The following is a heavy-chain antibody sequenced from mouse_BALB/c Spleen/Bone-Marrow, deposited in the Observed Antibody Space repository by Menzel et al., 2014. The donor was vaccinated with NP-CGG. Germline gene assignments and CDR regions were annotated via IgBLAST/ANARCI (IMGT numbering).Heavy chain of an antibody. J-gene: IGHJ3*01. Sequence: VQLQQSGPGLVQPSQSLSITCTVSGLSLTNYGVHWVRQSPGKGLEWLGVIWSGGSTDYNAAFISRLIISKDNSKSXVFFKMNSLQANDAAIYYCARRGGTTAPFAYWGQGTLVTVSA. D-gene: IGHD1-2*01. CDR2: IWSGGST. V-gene: IGHV2-2*02. CDR1: GLSLTNYG. CDR3: ARRGGTTAPFAY.